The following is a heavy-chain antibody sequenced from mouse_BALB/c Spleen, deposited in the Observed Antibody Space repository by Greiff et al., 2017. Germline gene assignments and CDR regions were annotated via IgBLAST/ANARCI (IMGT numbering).Heavy chain of an antibody. CDR2: ISSGGSYT. CDR1: GFTFSSYA. CDR3: ARHAGYGSLYYFDY. J-gene: IGHJ2*01. D-gene: IGHD1-1*01. Sequence: DVMLVESGGGLVKPGGSLKLSCAASGFTFSSYAMSWVRQTPEKRLEWVATISSGGSYTYYPDSVKGRFTISRDNAKNTLYLQMSSLRSEDTAMYYCARHAGYGSLYYFDYWGQGTTLTVSS. V-gene: IGHV5-9-3*01.